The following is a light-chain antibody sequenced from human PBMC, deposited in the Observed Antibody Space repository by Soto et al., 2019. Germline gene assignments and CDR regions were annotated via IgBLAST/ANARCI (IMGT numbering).Light chain of an antibody. CDR1: STDFVSYNR. CDR2: EVS. V-gene: IGLV2-18*02. Sequence: QSVLTQPPSVSGSPGQSVTISCTGTSTDFVSYNRVSWYQQPPGAAPKLIIYEVSQRPSGVPDRFSGSKSGNTASLTVSGLQTEDEADYYCSAYAGSNNFVFGSGTKATVL. CDR3: SAYAGSNNFV. J-gene: IGLJ1*01.